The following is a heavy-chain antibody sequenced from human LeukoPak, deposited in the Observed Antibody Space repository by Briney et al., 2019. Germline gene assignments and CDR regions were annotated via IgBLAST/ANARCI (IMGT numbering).Heavy chain of an antibody. V-gene: IGHV3-21*01. Sequence: KAGGSLRLSCAASGCIFSSYTMNWVRQAPGKGLEWVSSISGSSGYISYTDSVKGRFTISRDNAKKSLYLQMTSLTAEDTAVYYCARDRGAYCGGDCYLGFDYWGRGTLVTASS. J-gene: IGHJ4*01. D-gene: IGHD2-21*02. CDR3: ARDRGAYCGGDCYLGFDY. CDR2: ISGSSGYI. CDR1: GCIFSSYT.